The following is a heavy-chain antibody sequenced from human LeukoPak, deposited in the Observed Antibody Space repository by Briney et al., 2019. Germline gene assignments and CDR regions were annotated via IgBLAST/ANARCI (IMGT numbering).Heavy chain of an antibody. CDR3: AKDYGFITPYCYFDL. CDR1: GFTFSSYG. V-gene: IGHV3-33*06. J-gene: IGHJ2*01. CDR2: IWYDGSNK. D-gene: IGHD3-22*01. Sequence: TGGSLRLSCAASGFTFSSYGMHWVRQAPGKGLEWVALIWYDGSNKDYADSVKGRFTISRDNSKNTVDLQMNSLRAEDTAVYYCAKDYGFITPYCYFDLWGRGTLVTVSS.